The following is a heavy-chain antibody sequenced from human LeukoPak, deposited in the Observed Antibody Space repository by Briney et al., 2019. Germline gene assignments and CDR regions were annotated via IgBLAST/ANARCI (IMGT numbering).Heavy chain of an antibody. D-gene: IGHD3-22*01. CDR2: ISGSSLYI. J-gene: IGHJ4*02. Sequence: PGGSLRLSCAASGFTFNPYSMNWVRQAPGKGLEWVSSISGSSLYIYYADSVKGRFTISRDNAKNSLYLQMNSLRAEDTAVYYCARDPPYYDNSGYYYDYWGQGTLVTVSS. V-gene: IGHV3-21*01. CDR3: ARDPPYYDNSGYYYDY. CDR1: GFTFNPYS.